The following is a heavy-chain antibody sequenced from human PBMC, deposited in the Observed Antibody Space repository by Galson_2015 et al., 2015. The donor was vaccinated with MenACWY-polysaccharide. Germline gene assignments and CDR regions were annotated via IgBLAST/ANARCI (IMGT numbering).Heavy chain of an antibody. CDR1: GSRFSNSG. J-gene: IGHJ3*02. V-gene: IGHV3-33*01. Sequence: SLRLSCAASGSRFSNSGMHWVRQAPGKGLEWVAVIQYDGSNTVYADSVKGRFTISRDNSKNTVFLEMNTLGVEDTAVYYCAREGSRSAFHALDIWGQGTMVTVSS. CDR2: IQYDGSNT. CDR3: AREGSRSAFHALDI. D-gene: IGHD2-2*01.